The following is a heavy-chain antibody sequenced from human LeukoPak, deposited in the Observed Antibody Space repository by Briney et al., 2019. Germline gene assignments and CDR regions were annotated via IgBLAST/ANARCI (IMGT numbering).Heavy chain of an antibody. CDR1: GYSFTSYW. V-gene: IGHV5-51*01. J-gene: IGHJ4*02. D-gene: IGHD4-17*01. CDR3: ARHDGYGDYEEVSFDY. CDR2: ICPGDSDT. Sequence: GESLKISCKGSGYSFTSYWIGWVRQMPGKGLEWMGIICPGDSDTRYSPSFQGQVTISADKSISTAYLQWSSLKASDTAMYYCARHDGYGDYEEVSFDYWGQGTLVTVSS.